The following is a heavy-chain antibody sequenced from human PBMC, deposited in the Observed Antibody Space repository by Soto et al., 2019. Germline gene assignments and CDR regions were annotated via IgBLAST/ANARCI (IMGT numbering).Heavy chain of an antibody. V-gene: IGHV3-53*01. CDR3: ARSFNDWTTYFDY. Sequence: GGSLRLSCAASGFSVTYHYMTWVRQAPGKGLEWVSVLYTGGSAYYGDSVKGRFTISRDSSTNTLYLQMNSLKVGDTAFYFCARSFNDWTTYFDYWSEGTLVTVSS. J-gene: IGHJ4*02. CDR2: LYTGGSA. D-gene: IGHD3-9*01. CDR1: GFSVTYHY.